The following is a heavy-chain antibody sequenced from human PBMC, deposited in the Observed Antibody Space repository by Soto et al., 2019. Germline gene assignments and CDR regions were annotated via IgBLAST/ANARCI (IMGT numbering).Heavy chain of an antibody. CDR1: GYTFTNYA. CDR2: INAGNGNT. Sequence: ASVKVSCKASGYTFTNYAIHWVRQAPGQRLEWMGWINAGNGNTKYSQKFQRRVTITRDTSASTAYMELSSLRSEDTAVYYCASSYYYDSSGYSNLYYYYGMDVWGQGTTVTVSS. CDR3: ASSYYYDSSGYSNLYYYYGMDV. V-gene: IGHV1-3*01. J-gene: IGHJ6*02. D-gene: IGHD3-22*01.